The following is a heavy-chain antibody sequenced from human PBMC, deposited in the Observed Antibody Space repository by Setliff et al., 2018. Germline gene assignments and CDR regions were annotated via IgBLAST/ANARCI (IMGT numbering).Heavy chain of an antibody. J-gene: IGHJ4*02. D-gene: IGHD2-2*01. V-gene: IGHV3-7*01. CDR3: ARAHSSTYSPTLFDH. CDR1: GFTFSSYW. CDR2: IKQDGSEK. Sequence: PGGSLRLSCAASGFTFSSYWMSWVRQAPGKGLEWVANIKQDGSEKYYVDSVKGRFTISRDNAKNTLYLQMNSLRAEDTAVYYCARAHSSTYSPTLFDHWGQGTLVTVSS.